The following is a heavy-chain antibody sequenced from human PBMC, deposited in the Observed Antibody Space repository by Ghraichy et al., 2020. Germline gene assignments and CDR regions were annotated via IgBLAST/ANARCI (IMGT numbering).Heavy chain of an antibody. CDR3: ARASTVVRFYYYDGMDV. CDR1: GFTFSGYN. CDR2: ITSSSRSI. J-gene: IGHJ6*02. D-gene: IGHD4-23*01. Sequence: GGSLRLSCVGSGFTFSGYNMNWVRPSPGKGLEWLSYITSSSRSIFYADSVKGRFTISRDNAHNSLYLQMNSLRDEDTAVYYCARASTVVRFYYYDGMDVWGQGTTVTVSS. V-gene: IGHV3-48*02.